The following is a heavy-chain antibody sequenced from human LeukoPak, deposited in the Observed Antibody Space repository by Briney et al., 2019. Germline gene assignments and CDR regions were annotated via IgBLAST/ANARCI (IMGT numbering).Heavy chain of an antibody. D-gene: IGHD3-16*01. CDR3: AKLNWDYYYMDV. V-gene: IGHV5-51*01. J-gene: IGHJ6*03. CDR2: IYPGDSDT. Sequence: GESLKISCKGSGFSFTTYGIDWVRQTPGKGLEWMGIIYPGDSDTRYSPSFQGQVTISADKSISTAYLQWSSLKASDTAMYYCAKLNWDYYYMDVWGKGTTVTVSS. CDR1: GFSFTTYG.